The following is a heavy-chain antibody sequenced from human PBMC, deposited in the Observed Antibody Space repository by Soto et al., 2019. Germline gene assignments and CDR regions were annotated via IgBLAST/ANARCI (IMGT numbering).Heavy chain of an antibody. CDR3: ARSHDILTGTLPNPYYFDY. J-gene: IGHJ4*02. CDR2: ISSSSSYI. CDR1: GFTFSSYS. D-gene: IGHD3-9*01. Sequence: PGGSLRLSCAASGFTFSSYSMNWVRQAPGKGLEWVSSISSSSSYIYYADSVKGRFTISRDNAKNSLYLQMNSLRAEDTAVYYCARSHDILTGTLPNPYYFDYWGQGTLVTVSS. V-gene: IGHV3-21*01.